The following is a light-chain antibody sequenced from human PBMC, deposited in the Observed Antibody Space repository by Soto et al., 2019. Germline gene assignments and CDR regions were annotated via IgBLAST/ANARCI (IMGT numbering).Light chain of an antibody. CDR3: KRYGT. Sequence: EGVLTQSPGTLSLSPGERATLSCRASQTISSSYIAWYQQRPGQAPRLLIYGASSRATVIPDRFSGSGSGTVFTLTVGRLEPDDFAVYYCKRYGTFGQGNKVEIK. V-gene: IGKV3-20*01. CDR1: QTISSSY. CDR2: GAS. J-gene: IGKJ1*01.